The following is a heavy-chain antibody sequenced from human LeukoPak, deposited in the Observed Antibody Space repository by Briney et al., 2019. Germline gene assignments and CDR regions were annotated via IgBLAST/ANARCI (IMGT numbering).Heavy chain of an antibody. CDR2: IYQSGHT. Sequence: PSETLSLTCTVSGGSISGYYWTWIRQPPGKGLEWIGSIYQSGHTYYNPSLKSRVTISVDTSKNQFSLELNSVIAADTAVYYCARQVATKGEWAFDIWGQGTLVTVSS. CDR1: GGSISGYY. D-gene: IGHD5-12*01. J-gene: IGHJ3*02. CDR3: ARQVATKGEWAFDI. V-gene: IGHV4-38-2*02.